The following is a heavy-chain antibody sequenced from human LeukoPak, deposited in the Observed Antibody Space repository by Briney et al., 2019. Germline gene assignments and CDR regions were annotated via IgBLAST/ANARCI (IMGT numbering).Heavy chain of an antibody. CDR2: TYYRSKWYN. J-gene: IGHJ4*02. D-gene: IGHD1-1*01. CDR3: ARDQQREGGFDY. CDR1: GDSVSSNSAA. V-gene: IGHV6-1*01. Sequence: SQTPSLTCAISGDSVSSNSAAWNWIRQSPSSGLEWLGRTYYRSKWYNDYAVAVKSRITINPDTSKNQFSLQLNSVTPEDTAVYYCARDQQREGGFDYWGQGTLVTVSS.